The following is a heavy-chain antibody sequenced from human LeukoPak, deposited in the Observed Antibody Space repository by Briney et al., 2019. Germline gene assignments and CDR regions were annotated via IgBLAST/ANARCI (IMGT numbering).Heavy chain of an antibody. D-gene: IGHD2-2*01. CDR1: GFTFSSYA. CDR2: IRSNGGST. J-gene: IGHJ4*02. Sequence: GGSLRLSCAASGFTFSSYAIHWVRQAPGKGLEYFSAIRSNGGSTYYADSVKGRFTISRDNSKNTLYLQMSSLRAEDTAVYYCVKGGGYCSSTSCPPPYYFDYWGQGTLVTVSS. CDR3: VKGGGYCSSTSCPPPYYFDY. V-gene: IGHV3-64D*06.